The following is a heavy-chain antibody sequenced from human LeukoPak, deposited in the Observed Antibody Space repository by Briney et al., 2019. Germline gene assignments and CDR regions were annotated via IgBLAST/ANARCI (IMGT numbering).Heavy chain of an antibody. CDR2: IYYSGST. D-gene: IGHD2-2*01. V-gene: IGHV4-30-4*01. CDR1: GGSISSGDYY. J-gene: IGHJ2*01. CDR3: AREDIVVEPAVNRYFDL. Sequence: SETLSLTCTVSGGSISSGDYYWSWIRQPPGKGLEWIGYIYYSGSTNYNPSLKSRVTISVDTSKNQFSLKLSSVTAADTAVYYCAREDIVVEPAVNRYFDLWGRGTLVTVSS.